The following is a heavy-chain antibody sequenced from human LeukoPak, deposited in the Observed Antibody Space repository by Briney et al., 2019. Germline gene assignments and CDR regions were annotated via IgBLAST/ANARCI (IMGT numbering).Heavy chain of an antibody. CDR1: GFTFTTYA. CDR2: VIGGGGST. Sequence: WGSLRLSCEASGFTFTTYAMSWVRQAPGKGLEWVSSVIGGGGSTYYADSVRGRFTISRDNSNNTLYLRTNSLTADDTAVYYCAKGGSGRSNWFDPWGQGTLVTVSS. V-gene: IGHV3-23*01. J-gene: IGHJ5*02. D-gene: IGHD3-10*01. CDR3: AKGGSGRSNWFDP.